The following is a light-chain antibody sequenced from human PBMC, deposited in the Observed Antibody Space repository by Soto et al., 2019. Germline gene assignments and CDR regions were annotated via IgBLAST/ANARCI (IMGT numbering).Light chain of an antibody. J-gene: IGLJ1*01. Sequence: QSALTQPPSASGSPGQSVTISCTGTKNDIGVYDFVSWYQHHPGKAPRLTIYEVVQRPSGVPDRFSGSKSGNTASLTVSGLRAADEADYFCKSYAGSNTYVFGSGTKVTVL. CDR2: EVV. CDR3: KSYAGSNTYV. V-gene: IGLV2-8*01. CDR1: KNDIGVYDF.